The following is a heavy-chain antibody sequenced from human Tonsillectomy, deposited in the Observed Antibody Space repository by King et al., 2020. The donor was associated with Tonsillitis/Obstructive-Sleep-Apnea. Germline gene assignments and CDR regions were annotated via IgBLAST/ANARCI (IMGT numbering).Heavy chain of an antibody. CDR3: ARMVPAWFDALDI. V-gene: IGHV4-34*01. CDR2: INHSGST. D-gene: IGHD3-10*01. J-gene: IGHJ3*02. CDR1: GGXFXGYX. Sequence: VXLQQWGAGLLXPSETXXXXCXVYGGXFXGYXXXXXXQPPGKGLEWIGEINHSGSTNYNPSLKSRVTISLDTSKNQFSLKLSSVTAADTAVYYCARMVPAWFDALDIWGQGTMVTVFS.